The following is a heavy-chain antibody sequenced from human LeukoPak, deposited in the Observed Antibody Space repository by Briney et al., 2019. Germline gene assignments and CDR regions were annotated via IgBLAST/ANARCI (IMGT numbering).Heavy chain of an antibody. J-gene: IGHJ4*02. D-gene: IGHD3-3*01. V-gene: IGHV3-23*01. CDR2: ISGSGGNT. Sequence: GGSLRLSCAASGFNFSSYAMSWVRQAPGKGLEWVSAISGSGGNTYYADSVKGRFTISRDNSKNTLYLQMNSLRAEDTAVYYCAKDPELRFLGVDYWGQGNLVTVSS. CDR1: GFNFSSYA. CDR3: AKDPELRFLGVDY.